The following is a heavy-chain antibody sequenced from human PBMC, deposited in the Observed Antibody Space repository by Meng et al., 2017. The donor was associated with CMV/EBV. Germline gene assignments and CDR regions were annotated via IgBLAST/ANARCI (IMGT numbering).Heavy chain of an antibody. V-gene: IGHV3-30*09. CDR2: ISYDGSDK. J-gene: IGHJ4*02. CDR1: GFTFSTYA. D-gene: IGHD5-24*01. CDR3: ARDGHNVEMATISLDY. Sequence: GESLKISCAASGFTFSTYAMHWVRQAPGKGLEWVAVISYDGSDKYYADSVKGRFAISRDNSKNTLYLQVNSLRAEDTALYYCARDGHNVEMATISLDYWGQGTLVTVSS.